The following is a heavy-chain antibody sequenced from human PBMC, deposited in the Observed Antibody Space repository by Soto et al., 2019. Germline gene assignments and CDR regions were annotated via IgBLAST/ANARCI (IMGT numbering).Heavy chain of an antibody. CDR3: ARGGGNGMDV. Sequence: PSQTLSLTCAISGDSVSSNSAAWNWIRQSPSRGLEWLGRTSYRSKWDHDYAVSVKSRININAAPSKNQFALQLNSVTPEDTAVYYCARGGGNGMDVWGQGTTVTVSS. J-gene: IGHJ6*02. CDR1: GDSVSSNSAA. V-gene: IGHV6-1*01. CDR2: TSYRSKWDH.